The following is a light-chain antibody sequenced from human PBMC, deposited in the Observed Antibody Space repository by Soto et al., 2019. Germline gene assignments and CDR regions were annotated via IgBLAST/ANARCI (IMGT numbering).Light chain of an antibody. J-gene: IGLJ2*01. Sequence: SYELTQPPSVSVAPGQTARITWGGNKIGTKSVHWYQQKPGQAPVLVVFDDSDRPSGIPERFSGSNSGNTATLTISRVEAGDEADYYCQVWDSSTDQNVVFGGGTKVTVL. CDR3: QVWDSSTDQNVV. CDR1: KIGTKS. CDR2: DDS. V-gene: IGLV3-21*02.